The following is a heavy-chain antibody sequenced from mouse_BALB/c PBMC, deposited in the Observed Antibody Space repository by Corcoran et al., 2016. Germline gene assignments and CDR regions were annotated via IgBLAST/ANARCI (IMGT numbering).Heavy chain of an antibody. CDR2: LNTYTGEP. CDR1: GYTFTNHG. Sequence: QIQLVQSGPELKKPGETVKISCKASGYTFTNHGMNWVKQAPGTGLKGMGWLNTYTGEPTYADDFKGRFAFSLETSASTAYLQINNLKNEDTVTYFCEGEPDAMDYWGQGTSVTVSA. J-gene: IGHJ4*01. V-gene: IGHV9-3-1*01. CDR3: EGEPDAMDY.